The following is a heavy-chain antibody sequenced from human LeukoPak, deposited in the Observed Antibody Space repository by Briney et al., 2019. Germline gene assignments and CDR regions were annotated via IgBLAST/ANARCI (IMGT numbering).Heavy chain of an antibody. CDR1: GFTFSSYA. J-gene: IGHJ6*02. V-gene: IGHV3-23*01. Sequence: GGSLRLSCAASGFTFSSYAMSWVRQAPGKGLEWVSAISGSGGSTYYADSVKGRFTISRDNSKNTLYLQMNSLRAEDTAVYYCARDRADYGDYLHYYYGMDVWGQGTTVTVSS. CDR2: ISGSGGST. CDR3: ARDRADYGDYLHYYYGMDV. D-gene: IGHD4-17*01.